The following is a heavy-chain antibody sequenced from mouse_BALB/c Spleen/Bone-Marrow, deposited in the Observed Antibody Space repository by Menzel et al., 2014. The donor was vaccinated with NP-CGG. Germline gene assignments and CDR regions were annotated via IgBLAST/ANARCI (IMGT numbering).Heavy chain of an antibody. V-gene: IGHV1S81*02. CDR3: TRDHYYYGSSYWYFDV. CDR1: GYTFTSYY. Sequence: VQLQQSGAELVKPGASVKLSCKASGYTFTSYYVYWVKQRPGQGLEWIGGINPSNGGTNFNEKFKSKATLTVDKSSSTAYMQLSSLTSEDSAVYYYTRDHYYYGSSYWYFDVWGAGTTVTVSS. J-gene: IGHJ1*01. CDR2: INPSNGGT. D-gene: IGHD1-1*01.